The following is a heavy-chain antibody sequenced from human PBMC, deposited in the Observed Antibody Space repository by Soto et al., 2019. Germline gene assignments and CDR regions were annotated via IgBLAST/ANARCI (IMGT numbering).Heavy chain of an antibody. CDR1: GYTFTSYG. Sequence: QVHLVQSGAEVKKPGASVKVSCKGSGYTFTSYGITWVRQAPGQGLEWMGWISAHNGNTDYAQKPQGRVTVTRDTSTSAAYMELRSLRSEDTSVYYCARWRYGDYWGQGDLVTVSS. D-gene: IGHD1-1*01. CDR3: ARWRYGDY. J-gene: IGHJ4*02. V-gene: IGHV1-18*01. CDR2: ISAHNGNT.